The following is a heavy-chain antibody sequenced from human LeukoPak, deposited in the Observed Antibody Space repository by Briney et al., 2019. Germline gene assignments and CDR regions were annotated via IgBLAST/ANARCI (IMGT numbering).Heavy chain of an antibody. CDR1: GGSISSTSSY. Sequence: SETLSLTCTVSGGSISSTSSYWGWIRQPPGKGLEWIATIYYSGSTYYNASLKSRITIAVDTSKSQFSLKLSSVTAADAAVYYCARLNYYGFDYWGQGTLVTFSS. D-gene: IGHD1-26*01. CDR2: IYYSGST. CDR3: ARLNYYGFDY. V-gene: IGHV4-39*01. J-gene: IGHJ4*02.